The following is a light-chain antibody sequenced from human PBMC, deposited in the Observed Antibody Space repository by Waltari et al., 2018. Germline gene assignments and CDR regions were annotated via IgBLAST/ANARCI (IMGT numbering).Light chain of an antibody. CDR3: SSQSSNDVVL. V-gene: IGLV2-14*01. J-gene: IGLJ2*01. CDR1: SIDVVCYHF. CDR2: DVS. Sequence: QSALTQPASVSGSPGQSVTIFCAGTSIDVVCYHFVSGYQELLRQAPRVTIYDVSDRPSGVSDRFSCSKSGNTASLTISWLQAEDEADYYCSSQSSNDVVLFGGGTKLTVL.